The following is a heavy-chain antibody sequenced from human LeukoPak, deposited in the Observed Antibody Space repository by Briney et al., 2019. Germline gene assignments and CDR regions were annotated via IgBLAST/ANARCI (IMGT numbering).Heavy chain of an antibody. Sequence: PSETLSLTCTVSGGSISSNCYYWGWIRQPPGKGLEWIGSMHYSGSPYYNPSLKSRVTISVHTYKNLFSLKLSSVAAADTAVYYCARGGFRGVIVYFDYWGQGTLVTVSS. CDR1: GGSISSNCYY. V-gene: IGHV4-39*01. CDR2: MHYSGSP. J-gene: IGHJ4*02. D-gene: IGHD3-10*01. CDR3: ARGGFRGVIVYFDY.